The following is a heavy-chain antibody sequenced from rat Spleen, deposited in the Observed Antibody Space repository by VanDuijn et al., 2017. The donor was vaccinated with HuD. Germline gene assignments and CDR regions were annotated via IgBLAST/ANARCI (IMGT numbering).Heavy chain of an antibody. CDR3: AKTTVAYYYIMDA. D-gene: IGHD1-3*01. CDR2: INSAGST. J-gene: IGHJ4*01. CDR1: EYSVTSSYR. V-gene: IGHV3-3*01. Sequence: VQLQESGPGLVKPSQSLSLTCSVTEYSVTSSYRWNWIRKFPGNKVEWMGYINSAGSTNYNPTLKSRITITRDTSKNKFFLQVNSVTTEDTATYYCAKTTVAYYYIMDAWGQGASVTVSS.